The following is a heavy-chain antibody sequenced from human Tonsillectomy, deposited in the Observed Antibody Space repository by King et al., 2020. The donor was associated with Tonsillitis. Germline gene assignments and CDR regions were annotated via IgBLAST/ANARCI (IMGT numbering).Heavy chain of an antibody. CDR2: ISWNSGSI. CDR1: GFTFDDYA. Sequence: VQLVESGGGLVQPGRSLRLSCAASGFTFDDYAMHWVRQAPGKGLEWVSGISWNSGSIGYADSVKGRFTISRDNAKNSLYLQMNSLRAEDTALYYCAKDSGYDIFTGPSDYWGQGTLVTVSS. J-gene: IGHJ4*02. CDR3: AKDSGYDIFTGPSDY. V-gene: IGHV3-9*01. D-gene: IGHD3-9*01.